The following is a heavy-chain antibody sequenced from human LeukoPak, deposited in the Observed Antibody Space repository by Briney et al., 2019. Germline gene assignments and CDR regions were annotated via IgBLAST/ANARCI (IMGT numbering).Heavy chain of an antibody. CDR1: GLTFSSYA. D-gene: IGHD3-10*01. V-gene: IGHV3-23*01. J-gene: IGHJ4*02. CDR2: ISGSGGST. Sequence: PGASLRLSCAASGLTFSSYAMSWVRQAPGKGLEWVSAISGSGGSTYYADSVKGRFTISRDNSKNTLYLQMNSLRAEDTAVYYCAKDHLWFGELYYWGQGTLVTVSS. CDR3: AKDHLWFGELYY.